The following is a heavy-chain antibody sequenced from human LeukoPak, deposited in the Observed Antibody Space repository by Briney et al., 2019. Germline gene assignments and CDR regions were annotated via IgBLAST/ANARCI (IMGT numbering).Heavy chain of an antibody. CDR1: GFTFSSYW. J-gene: IGHJ4*02. CDR3: ASMWEGGY. V-gene: IGHV3-7*01. D-gene: IGHD1-26*01. Sequence: AGGSLRLSCAASGFTFSSYWMSWVRQAPGKGLEWVATIKQDGSEKYYGDSVKGRFTISRDNAQSSLFLQMNSLRDEDAAVYFCASMWEGGYWGQGALVTVSS. CDR2: IKQDGSEK.